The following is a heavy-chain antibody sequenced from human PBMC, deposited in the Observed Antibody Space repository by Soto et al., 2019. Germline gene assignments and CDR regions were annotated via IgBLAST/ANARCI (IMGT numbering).Heavy chain of an antibody. CDR3: ARAGWSGYGDFDY. CDR1: GGSFSGYY. D-gene: IGHD5-12*01. J-gene: IGHJ4*02. Sequence: PSETLSLTCAFYGGSFSGYYWSWIRQPPGKGLEWIGEINHSGSTNYNPSLKSRVTISVDTSKNQFSLKLSSVTAADTAVYYCARAGWSGYGDFDYWGQGTLVTVSS. CDR2: INHSGST. V-gene: IGHV4-34*01.